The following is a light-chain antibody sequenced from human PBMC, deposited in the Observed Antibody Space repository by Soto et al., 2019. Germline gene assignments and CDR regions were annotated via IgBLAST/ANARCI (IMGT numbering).Light chain of an antibody. CDR2: GAS. J-gene: IGKJ4*01. Sequence: EVVMTQSPATLSSSPGERATLSCRASQSVGSNLAWYQQKPGQAPRLLIYGASTRASGIPTRLSGSGSGTQFTLTISSLEPEDFAVYYCQQRSNWPPFGGGTKVDIK. V-gene: IGKV3-11*01. CDR3: QQRSNWPP. CDR1: QSVGSN.